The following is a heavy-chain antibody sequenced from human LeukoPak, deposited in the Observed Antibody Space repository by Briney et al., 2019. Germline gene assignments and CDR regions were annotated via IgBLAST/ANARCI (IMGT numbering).Heavy chain of an antibody. CDR1: GGSISSYY. Sequence: SETLSLTCNVSGGSISSYYWSWIRQPAGKGLEWIGRIYSSGSTNYNPSLKSRVTMSVDTSKNQFSLKLTSVTAADTAVYYCARYSVSTYSYYYMDLWGKGTTVTVSS. V-gene: IGHV4-4*07. CDR2: IYSSGST. CDR3: ARYSVSTYSYYYMDL. D-gene: IGHD5/OR15-5a*01. J-gene: IGHJ6*03.